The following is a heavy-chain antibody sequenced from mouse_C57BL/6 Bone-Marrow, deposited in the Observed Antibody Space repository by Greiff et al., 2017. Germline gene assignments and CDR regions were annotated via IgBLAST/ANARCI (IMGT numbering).Heavy chain of an antibody. Sequence: EVQLVESGGGLVQPGGSLSLSCAASGFTFTDYYMSWVRQPPGKALEWLGFIRNKANGYTTEYSASVKGRFTISRDNSQSILYLQMNALRAEDSATYYCARYQAHWYFDVWGTGTTVTVSS. J-gene: IGHJ1*03. CDR1: GFTFTDYY. D-gene: IGHD3-2*02. V-gene: IGHV7-3*01. CDR2: IRNKANGYTT. CDR3: ARYQAHWYFDV.